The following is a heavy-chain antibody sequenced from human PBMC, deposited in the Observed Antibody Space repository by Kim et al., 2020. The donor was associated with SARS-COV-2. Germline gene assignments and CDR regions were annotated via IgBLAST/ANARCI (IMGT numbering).Heavy chain of an antibody. CDR3: ARDLRYCSGGSCYSGPSFDY. V-gene: IGHV1-69*13. D-gene: IGHD2-15*01. Sequence: SVKVSCKASGGTFSSYAISWVRQAPGQGLEWMGGIIPIFGTANYAQKYQGRVTITADESTSTAYMELSSLRSEDTAVYYCARDLRYCSGGSCYSGPSFDYWGQGTLVTVSS. CDR2: IIPIFGTA. CDR1: GGTFSSYA. J-gene: IGHJ4*02.